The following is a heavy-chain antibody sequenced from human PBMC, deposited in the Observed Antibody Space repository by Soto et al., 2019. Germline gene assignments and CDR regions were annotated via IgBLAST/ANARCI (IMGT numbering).Heavy chain of an antibody. J-gene: IGHJ4*02. D-gene: IGHD3-3*01. CDR1: GFTFSSYW. Sequence: GGSLRLSCAASGFTFSSYWMSWVRQAPGKGLEWVANIKQDGSEKYYVDSVKGRFTISRDNAKNSLYLQMNSLRAEDTAVYYCARQPHPVLEWLFQWGGGYYFDYWGQGTLVTVSS. CDR2: IKQDGSEK. CDR3: ARQPHPVLEWLFQWGGGYYFDY. V-gene: IGHV3-7*01.